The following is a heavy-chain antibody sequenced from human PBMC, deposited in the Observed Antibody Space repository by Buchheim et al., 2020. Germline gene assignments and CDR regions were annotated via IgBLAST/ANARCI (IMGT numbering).Heavy chain of an antibody. CDR2: ISSSSSYI. Sequence: EVQLVESGGGLVKPGGSLRLSCAASGFTFSSYSMNWVRQAPGKGLEWVSSISSSSSYIYYADSVKGRFTISRDNAKNSLYLQMNSLRAEDTAVYYCARGGIDYYDSSGYYYFLSFDYWGQGTL. D-gene: IGHD3-22*01. CDR1: GFTFSSYS. J-gene: IGHJ4*02. CDR3: ARGGIDYYDSSGYYYFLSFDY. V-gene: IGHV3-21*01.